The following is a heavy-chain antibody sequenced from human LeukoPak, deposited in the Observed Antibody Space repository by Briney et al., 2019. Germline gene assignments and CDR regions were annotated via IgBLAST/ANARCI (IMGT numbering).Heavy chain of an antibody. CDR1: GCSISSYS. Sequence: ASETLSLTCTVSGCSISSYSWSWIRQPAGKGLEWIGHIFASGSTKYYPSLKSRVTMSVETSKNQFSLKLSSVTAADTAVYYCARTTEAHSWRTRYYDYYMDVWGKGTTVTVSS. CDR3: ARTTEAHSWRTRYYDYYMDV. CDR2: IFASGST. D-gene: IGHD6-13*01. J-gene: IGHJ6*03. V-gene: IGHV4-4*07.